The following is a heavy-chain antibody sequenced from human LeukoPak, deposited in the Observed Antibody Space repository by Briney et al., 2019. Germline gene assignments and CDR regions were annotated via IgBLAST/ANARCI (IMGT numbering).Heavy chain of an antibody. D-gene: IGHD1/OR15-1a*01. J-gene: IGHJ4*02. V-gene: IGHV3-23*01. CDR3: AKEGGLIGTTDY. CDR2: ISRTGGRT. Sequence: PGGSLRLSCAASGFTFNTNAMSWVRQAPGKGLEWVSAISRTGGRTYYADSVKGRFTISRDNSKNTLYLQMNSLRAEDTAFYYCAKEGGLIGTTDYWGQGTLVTVSS. CDR1: GFTFNTNA.